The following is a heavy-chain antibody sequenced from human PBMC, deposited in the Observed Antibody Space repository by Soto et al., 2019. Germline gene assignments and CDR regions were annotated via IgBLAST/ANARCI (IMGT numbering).Heavy chain of an antibody. D-gene: IGHD4-4*01. V-gene: IGHV4-31*03. CDR1: GGSISSGCYY. Sequence: SETLSLTCTVSGGSISSGCYYWSWIRQHPGKGLEWIGYIYYSGSTYYNPSLKSRVTISVDTSKNQFSLKLSSVTAADTAVYYCARDYLYSNANWFDPWGQGTLVTVSS. J-gene: IGHJ5*02. CDR2: IYYSGST. CDR3: ARDYLYSNANWFDP.